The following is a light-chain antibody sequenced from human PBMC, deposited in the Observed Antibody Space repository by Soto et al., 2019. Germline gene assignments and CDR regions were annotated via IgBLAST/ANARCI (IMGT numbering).Light chain of an antibody. CDR1: QSVSSN. CDR3: HQYDNWPKT. J-gene: IGKJ5*01. CDR2: GAS. Sequence: EVVVTQSPATLSVSPGERATLSCRASQSVSSNLAWYQQKPGQAPRLLIYGASTRATGIPARFSGSGSGTEFTLTISSLQSEDFAVYYCHQYDNWPKTFGQGTRLRLN. V-gene: IGKV3-15*01.